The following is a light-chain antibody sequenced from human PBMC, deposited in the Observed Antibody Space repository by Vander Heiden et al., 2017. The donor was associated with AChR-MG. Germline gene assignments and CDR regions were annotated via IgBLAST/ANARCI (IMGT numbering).Light chain of an antibody. CDR1: KSNIGSYT. Sequence: QSMLTQPPSASGTPGQRVTISCSGTKSNIGSYTVNWYQQLPGAAPKLLIYNNNERPSGGPVRFSGSKSGTSASLAISGLQSDDEADYYCATWDDSLNGYVFGSGTNVAVL. J-gene: IGLJ1*01. CDR3: ATWDDSLNGYV. V-gene: IGLV1-44*01. CDR2: NNN.